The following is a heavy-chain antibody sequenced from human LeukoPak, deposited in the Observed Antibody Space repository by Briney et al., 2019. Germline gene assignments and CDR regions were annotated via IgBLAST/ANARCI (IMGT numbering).Heavy chain of an antibody. J-gene: IGHJ4*02. Sequence: ASVKVSCKASGYTFTGYYMHWVRQAPGQGLEWMGTINPSGGSTSYAQKFQGRVTMTRDMSTSTVYMELSSLRSEDTAVYYCAREGYYDSSGPYYFDYWGQGTLVTVSS. CDR3: AREGYYDSSGPYYFDY. D-gene: IGHD3-22*01. V-gene: IGHV1-46*01. CDR2: INPSGGST. CDR1: GYTFTGYY.